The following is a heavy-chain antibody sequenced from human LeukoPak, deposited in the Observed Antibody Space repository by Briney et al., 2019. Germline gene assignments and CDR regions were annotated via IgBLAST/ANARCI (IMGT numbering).Heavy chain of an antibody. CDR2: ISAYNGNT. CDR1: GYSFTSYG. D-gene: IGHD5-24*01. V-gene: IGHV1-18*01. CDR3: ARTIRDGSFFDY. Sequence: GESLKISCKGSGYSFTSYGISWVRQAPGQGLEWMGWISAYNGNTNYAQKLQGRVTMTTDTSTSTAYMELRSLRSDDTAVYYCARTIRDGSFFDYWGQGTLVTVSS. J-gene: IGHJ4*02.